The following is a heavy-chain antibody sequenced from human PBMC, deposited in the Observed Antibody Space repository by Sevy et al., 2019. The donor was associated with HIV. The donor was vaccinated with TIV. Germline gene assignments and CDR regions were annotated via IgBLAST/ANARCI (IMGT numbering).Heavy chain of an antibody. CDR3: ARERQLVLDY. J-gene: IGHJ4*02. V-gene: IGHV4-59*01. Sequence: SETLSLTCTVSGGSISSYYWSWIRLPPGKGLEWIGYNYYSGSTNYNPSLKSRVTISVDTSKNQFSLKLSSVTAADTAVYYCARERQLVLDYWGQGTLVTVSS. CDR2: NYYSGST. CDR1: GGSISSYY. D-gene: IGHD6-13*01.